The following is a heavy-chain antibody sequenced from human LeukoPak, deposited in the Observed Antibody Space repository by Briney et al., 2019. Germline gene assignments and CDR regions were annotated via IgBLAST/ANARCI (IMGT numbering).Heavy chain of an antibody. J-gene: IGHJ6*02. V-gene: IGHV3-7*01. CDR2: IKEDGSEQ. Sequence: GGSLRLSCTASGFTFSRHWISWVRQTPGKGLEWVANIKEDGSEQYYVDSVKGRFTMSRDNAKNSLYLQMNSLRAEDTAVYYCARYYGSSTSWRSYYYGMDVWGQGTTVTVSS. CDR3: ARYYGSSTSWRSYYYGMDV. CDR1: GFTFSRHW. D-gene: IGHD2-2*01.